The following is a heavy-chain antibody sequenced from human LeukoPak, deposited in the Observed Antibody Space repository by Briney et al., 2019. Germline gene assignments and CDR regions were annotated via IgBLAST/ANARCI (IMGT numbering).Heavy chain of an antibody. CDR2: IYYSGST. Sequence: SETLSLTCTVSGGSISSGGYYWSWIRQHPGKGLEWIGYIYYSGSTYYNPSLKSRVTISVDTSKNQFSLKLSSVTAADTAVYYCARGGYGDNYGMDVWGQGTTVTVSS. D-gene: IGHD4-17*01. J-gene: IGHJ6*02. V-gene: IGHV4-31*03. CDR3: ARGGYGDNYGMDV. CDR1: GGSISSGGYY.